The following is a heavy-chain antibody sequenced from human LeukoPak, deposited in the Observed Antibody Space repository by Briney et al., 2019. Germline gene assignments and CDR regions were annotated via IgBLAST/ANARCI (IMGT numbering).Heavy chain of an antibody. CDR1: GFTFSSYA. CDR3: AKGGLRTSLLYYMDV. D-gene: IGHD3-16*01. CDR2: ISGSGGST. Sequence: PGGSLRLSCVASGFTFSSYAMSWVRQAPGKGLEWVSGISGSGGSTYYADSVKGRFTISRDNSKNTLYLQMNSLRAEDTAVYYCAKGGLRTSLLYYMDVWGKGTTVTVSS. V-gene: IGHV3-23*01. J-gene: IGHJ6*03.